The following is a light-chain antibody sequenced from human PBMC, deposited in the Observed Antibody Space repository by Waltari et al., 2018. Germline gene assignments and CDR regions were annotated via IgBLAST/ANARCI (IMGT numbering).Light chain of an antibody. J-gene: IGLJ3*02. Sequence: QSALTQPASVSGSPGPSITIPCTGTSSDLCPSHYVSWYQQYPGKAPKLIIYDVSYRPSGVSSRFSGSKSGNTASLTISGLQAEDEADYYCNSYTTISTWVFGGGTKLTVL. CDR3: NSYTTISTWV. V-gene: IGLV2-14*03. CDR1: SSDLCPSHY. CDR2: DVS.